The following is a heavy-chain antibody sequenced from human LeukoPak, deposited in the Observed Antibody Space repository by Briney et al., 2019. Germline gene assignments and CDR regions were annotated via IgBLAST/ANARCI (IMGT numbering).Heavy chain of an antibody. CDR2: IYYSGST. D-gene: IGHD3-16*01. V-gene: IGHV4-39*01. CDR1: GGSISSSSYY. J-gene: IGHJ4*02. CDR3: ARVGRLRDFDY. Sequence: SETLSLTCTVSGGSISSSSYYWGWIRQPPGKGLEWIGSIYYSGSTYYNPSLKSRVTISVDTSKNQFSLKLSSVTAADTAVYYCARVGRLRDFDYWGQGTLVTVSS.